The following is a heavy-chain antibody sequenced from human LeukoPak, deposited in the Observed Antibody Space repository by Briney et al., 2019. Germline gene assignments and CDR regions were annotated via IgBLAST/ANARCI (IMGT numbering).Heavy chain of an antibody. CDR2: MSPNSGNT. CDR3: ARVGSSWSYYFDY. CDR1: GYTLTSYD. Sequence: ASVKVSCKASGYTLTSYDINWVRQATGQGLEWMGWMSPNSGNTGYAQKFQGRVTMTRNTSISTAYMELSSLRSEDTAVYYCARVGSSWSYYFDYWGQGTLVTVSS. D-gene: IGHD6-13*01. J-gene: IGHJ4*02. V-gene: IGHV1-8*01.